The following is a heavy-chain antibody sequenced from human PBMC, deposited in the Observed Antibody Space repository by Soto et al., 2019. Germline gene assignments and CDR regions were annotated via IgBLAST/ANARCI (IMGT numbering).Heavy chain of an antibody. CDR2: VHFDGSTT. Sequence: EVQLVESGGGLVQPGESLTISCAASGFNFSAFWMNWARQVPGKAPGGVSRVHFDGSTTAYADSVRGRFTISRDNAKKTLYLHMESLRVEDTAVYYCTRDYYERGPGYYRDFGMDVWGQGTTVTVS. D-gene: IGHD3-22*01. CDR1: GFNFSAFW. V-gene: IGHV3-74*01. J-gene: IGHJ6*02. CDR3: TRDYYERGPGYYRDFGMDV.